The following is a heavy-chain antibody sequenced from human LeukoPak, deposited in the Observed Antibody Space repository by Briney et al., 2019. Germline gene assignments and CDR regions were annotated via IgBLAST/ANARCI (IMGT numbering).Heavy chain of an antibody. CDR2: IYTDGSP. J-gene: IGHJ4*02. CDR1: GGSIGSRAYY. Sequence: PSETLSLTCTVSGGSIGSRAYYWSWIRQPAGKGLEYIGRIYTDGSPNHNPSLKSRISISMDTSKNQFSLKLRSVTAADTAVYYCASEGLAVAGNFYYWGQGAXVTXXS. D-gene: IGHD6-19*01. CDR3: ASEGLAVAGNFYY. V-gene: IGHV4-61*02.